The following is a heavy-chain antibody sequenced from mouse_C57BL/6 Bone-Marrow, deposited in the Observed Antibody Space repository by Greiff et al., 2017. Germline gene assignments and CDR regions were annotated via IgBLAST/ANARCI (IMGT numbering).Heavy chain of an antibody. CDR1: GFTFSSYG. CDR3: ARHDCDYAMDY. V-gene: IGHV5-6*01. CDR2: ISSGGSYT. Sequence: EVQLVESGGDLVKPGGSLKLSCAASGFTFSSYGMSWVRQTPDKRLEWVATISSGGSYTYYPDSVKGRFTFSIDNAMNTLYLQLSSLTSADPAMYFRARHDCDYAMDYWGQGTSVTVSS. J-gene: IGHJ4*01.